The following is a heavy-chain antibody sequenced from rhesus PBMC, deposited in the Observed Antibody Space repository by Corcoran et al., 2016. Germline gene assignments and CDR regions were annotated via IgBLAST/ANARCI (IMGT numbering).Heavy chain of an antibody. D-gene: IGHD2-21*01. CDR1: GGSISSNY. Sequence: QLQLQESGPGLVKPSETLSLTCAVSGGSISSNYWSWIRQPPGKGLEWIGRISGSGGSTDYNPSLKSRVTISTDTSKNQFSLKLSSLTAADTAVYYCARVEYCTGSGCYGAFDFWGQGLRVTVSS. V-gene: IGHV4-173*01. CDR3: ARVEYCTGSGCYGAFDF. J-gene: IGHJ3*01. CDR2: ISGSGGST.